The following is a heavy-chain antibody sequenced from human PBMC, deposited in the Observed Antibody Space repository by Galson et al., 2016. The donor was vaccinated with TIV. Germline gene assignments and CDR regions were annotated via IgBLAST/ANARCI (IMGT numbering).Heavy chain of an antibody. CDR2: RKQDGSEK. D-gene: IGHD3-16*01. V-gene: IGHV3-7*03. CDR1: EFAFANFW. J-gene: IGHJ4*02. Sequence: SLRLSCAASEFAFANFWMTWVRQAPGKGLEWVANRKQDGSEKYYVDSVKGRFTISRDNAKNSVYLQMDSLRADDTAVYYCARGRGGEYFDYWGQGTLVSVSS. CDR3: ARGRGGEYFDY.